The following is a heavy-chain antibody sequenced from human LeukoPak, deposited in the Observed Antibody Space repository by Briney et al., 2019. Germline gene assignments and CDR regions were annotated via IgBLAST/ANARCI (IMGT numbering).Heavy chain of an antibody. D-gene: IGHD1-26*01. Sequence: VXQXXGXXLEWVAVISYDGSNKYYADSVKGRFTISRDNSKNTLYLQMNSLRAEDTAVYYCARDSEYSGSYNGMDVWG. V-gene: IGHV3-30*04. CDR2: ISYDGSNK. J-gene: IGHJ6*02. CDR3: ARDSEYSGSYNGMDV.